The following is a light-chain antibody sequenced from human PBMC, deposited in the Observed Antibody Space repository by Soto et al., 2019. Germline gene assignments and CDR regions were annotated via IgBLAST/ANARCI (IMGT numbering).Light chain of an antibody. J-gene: IGKJ3*01. Sequence: DIPLTQSPSFLSASVGDRVTITCRASQTVSSYLVWYQQKPGKAPKVLITDASTLQSGVPSRFSGSGFGTEFTLTIRGLQPEDVATYYCQQLNNFVTFGPWTKVNI. CDR2: DAS. V-gene: IGKV1-9*01. CDR1: QTVSSY. CDR3: QQLNNFVT.